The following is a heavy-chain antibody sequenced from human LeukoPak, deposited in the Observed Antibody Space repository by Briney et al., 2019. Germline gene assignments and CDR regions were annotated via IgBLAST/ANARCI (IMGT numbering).Heavy chain of an antibody. CDR3: ARAYCVGDCTVLHIYFDN. CDR1: GYTFTSYG. J-gene: IGHJ4*02. V-gene: IGHV1-18*01. CDR2: ISSYNGNT. D-gene: IGHD2-21*02. Sequence: ASVKVSCKASGYTFTSYGISWVRRAPGQGLEWMGWISSYNGNTNYAQKLQGRVTMTTDTSTSAAYMELRSLRSDDTAVYYCARAYCVGDCTVLHIYFDNWGQGTLVTVSS.